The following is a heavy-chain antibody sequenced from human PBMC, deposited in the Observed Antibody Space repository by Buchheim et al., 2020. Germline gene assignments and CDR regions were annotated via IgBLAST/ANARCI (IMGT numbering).Heavy chain of an antibody. CDR1: GFTFSSYA. J-gene: IGHJ6*02. CDR2: ISYDGSNK. Sequence: QVQLVESGGGVVQPGRSLRLSCAASGFTFSSYAMHWVRQAPGKGLEWVAVISYDGSNKYYADSVKGRFTISRDNSKNTLYLQMNSLRAEDTAVYYCARVHKRHIIPYYYYGMDVWGQGTT. CDR3: ARVHKRHIIPYYYYGMDV. V-gene: IGHV3-30-3*01. D-gene: IGHD2-21*01.